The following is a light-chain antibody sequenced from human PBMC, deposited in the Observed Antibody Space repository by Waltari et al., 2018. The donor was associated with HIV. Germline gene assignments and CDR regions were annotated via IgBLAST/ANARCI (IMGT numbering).Light chain of an antibody. CDR3: QSYDNSLSAWV. CDR1: SSNIGAGYD. V-gene: IGLV1-40*01. CDR2: AHN. J-gene: IGLJ3*02. Sequence: QSVLTQPPSVSGAPGQRVTISCTGSSSNIGAGYDVHWYQQFPGTAPKHLIYAHNKRPAGVPDRFSGSKSGTSASLAITGLQAEDEADFYCQSYDNSLSAWVFGGGTKLTVL.